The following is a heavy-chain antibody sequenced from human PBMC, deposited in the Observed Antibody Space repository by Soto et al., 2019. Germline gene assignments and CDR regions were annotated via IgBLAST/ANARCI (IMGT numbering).Heavy chain of an antibody. D-gene: IGHD6-13*01. CDR2: ISGSGGST. Sequence: EVQLLESGGGLVQPGGSLRLSCAASGFTFSSYAMNWVRQAPGKGLEWVSVISGSGGSTYYTDSVKGRFTISRDNSKNTLYLQLNSLRAEDTAVYYCARRSSSWYFVCWGRGSLVTVSS. CDR3: ARRSSSWYFVC. CDR1: GFTFSSYA. J-gene: IGHJ4*02. V-gene: IGHV3-23*01.